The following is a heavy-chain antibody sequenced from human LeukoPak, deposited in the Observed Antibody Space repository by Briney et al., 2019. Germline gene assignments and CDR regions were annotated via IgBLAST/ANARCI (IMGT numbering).Heavy chain of an antibody. D-gene: IGHD2-2*02. V-gene: IGHV4-59*01. CDR2: IYYSGST. CDR3: ARGRVPAAIRYYYYYGMDV. CDR1: GGSISSYY. Sequence: SETLSLTCTVSGGSISSYYWSWIRQPPGKGLEWFGYIYYSGSTNYNPSLKTRVTISVDTSKNQFSVKLSSVTAADTAVYYCARGRVPAAIRYYYYYGMDVWGQGTTVTVSS. J-gene: IGHJ6*02.